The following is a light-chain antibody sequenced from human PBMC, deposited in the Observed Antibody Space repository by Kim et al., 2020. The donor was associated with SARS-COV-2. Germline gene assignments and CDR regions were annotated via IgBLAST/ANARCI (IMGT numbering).Light chain of an antibody. Sequence: SVSPGEGVTLSCRATQIVSTNLAWYQQRPGQAPRLLIYRASTRATGIPARFSGSWSGTEYTLTISSLQSEDFAVYYCQQYYGWPLTFGGGTKLEI. J-gene: IGKJ4*01. CDR1: QIVSTN. CDR3: QQYYGWPLT. V-gene: IGKV3-15*01. CDR2: RAS.